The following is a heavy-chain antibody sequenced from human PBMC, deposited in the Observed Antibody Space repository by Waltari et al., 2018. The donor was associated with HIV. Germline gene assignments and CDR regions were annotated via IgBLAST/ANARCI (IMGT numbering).Heavy chain of an antibody. D-gene: IGHD4-17*01. V-gene: IGHV1-2*02. Sequence: QVQLVQSGAEVKKPGASLMISCKASGYKFGGQYMHWVRQAPGKRPEWMGWINPNSGGRNYAEKFQDRVTMTSDTSTDTAYLGLNSLTSDDTAVYYCVREFRTDPGDYGGEWGPGTLVTVSS. CDR1: GYKFGGQY. CDR3: VREFRTDPGDYGGE. J-gene: IGHJ4*02. CDR2: INPNSGGR.